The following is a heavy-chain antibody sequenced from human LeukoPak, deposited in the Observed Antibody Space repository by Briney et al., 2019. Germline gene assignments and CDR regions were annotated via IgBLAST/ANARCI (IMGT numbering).Heavy chain of an antibody. CDR2: IYYSGST. CDR3: AGFNPSSSWSDYYYYYMDV. D-gene: IGHD6-13*01. CDR1: GGSISSHY. J-gene: IGHJ6*03. Sequence: SQTLSLTCTVSGGSISSHYWSWIRQPPGKGLEWIGYIYYSGSTNYNPSLKSRVTISVDTSKNQFSLKLSSVTAADTAVYYRAGFNPSSSWSDYYYYYMDVWGKGTTVTVSS. V-gene: IGHV4-59*11.